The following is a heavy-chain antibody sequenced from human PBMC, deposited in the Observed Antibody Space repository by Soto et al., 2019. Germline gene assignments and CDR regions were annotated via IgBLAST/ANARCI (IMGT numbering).Heavy chain of an antibody. CDR1: GHSMRYSNTF. CDR3: ARRGSSWRFDY. Sequence: SETLSLTCTVPGHSMRYSNTFWGWVRQAPGKGLEWIGGISYRGSTYYNPSLRSRVTISVDKSKNQFSLKLSSVTAADTAVYYCARRGSSWRFDYWGQGTLVTVSS. V-gene: IGHV4-39*07. D-gene: IGHD6-13*01. CDR2: ISYRGST. J-gene: IGHJ4*02.